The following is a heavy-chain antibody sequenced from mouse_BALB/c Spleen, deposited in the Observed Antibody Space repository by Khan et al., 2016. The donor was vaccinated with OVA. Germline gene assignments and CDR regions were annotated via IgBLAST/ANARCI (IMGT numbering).Heavy chain of an antibody. CDR3: AEGLVLYCFDY. CDR2: ISCDGFT. Sequence: VQLVQSGGGLVKPGGSLKLSCAASGFTFSSYAMSWVRQTPATRLEWVAFISCDGFTYYPDRVKGRLTITRDNARNILYLQMSSLRSEDTAMYYCAEGLVLYCFDYWGQGTPLTVSS. CDR1: GFTFSSYA. V-gene: IGHV5-6-5*01. J-gene: IGHJ2*01.